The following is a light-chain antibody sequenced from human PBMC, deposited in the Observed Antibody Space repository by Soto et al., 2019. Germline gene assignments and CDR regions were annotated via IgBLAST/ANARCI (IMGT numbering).Light chain of an antibody. CDR1: QSISSY. J-gene: IGKJ1*01. V-gene: IGKV1-39*01. CDR2: AAS. CDR3: QQSYSTPRT. Sequence: DIQMTQSPSSLSASVGDRGTITCRASQSISSYLNWYPKTPGKAPKLLIYAASSLQSGVPSRFSGSGSGTDFTLTISSLQPEDVATYDCQQSYSTPRTFGQGTKVDIK.